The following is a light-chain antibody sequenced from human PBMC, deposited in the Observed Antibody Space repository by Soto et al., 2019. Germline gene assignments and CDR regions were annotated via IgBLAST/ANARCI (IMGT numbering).Light chain of an antibody. CDR1: HTISSSY. V-gene: IGKV3-20*01. CDR3: QQYGGSTRT. Sequence: ENVLTQSPGTLSLSPGQRATLSCRASHTISSSYLAWYQQKPGQAPRLLIYAISDRATGVPDRITGSGSGTDFTLSISRLEPEDFAVYYCQQYGGSTRTFGQGTKVDIK. CDR2: AIS. J-gene: IGKJ1*01.